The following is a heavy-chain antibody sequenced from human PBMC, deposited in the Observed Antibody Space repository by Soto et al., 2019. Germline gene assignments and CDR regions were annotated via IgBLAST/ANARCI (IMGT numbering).Heavy chain of an antibody. CDR1: GGSISGYY. Sequence: QVQLQESGPGLVKPSETLSLTCTVSGGSISGYYWTWIRQPPGKGLEWIGNIHYSGSTNYNPSLESRVTIAVDRAKNPLSLTLNSVTAADTAVYYCARGQWLPIDAFDIWGQGTMVTVSS. CDR3: ARGQWLPIDAFDI. CDR2: IHYSGST. V-gene: IGHV4-59*01. J-gene: IGHJ3*02. D-gene: IGHD6-19*01.